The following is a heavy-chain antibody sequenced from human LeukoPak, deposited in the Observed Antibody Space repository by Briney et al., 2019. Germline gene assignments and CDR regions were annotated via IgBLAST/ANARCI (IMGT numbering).Heavy chain of an antibody. CDR3: ASPYYDSSGRRVAPTYH. J-gene: IGHJ5*02. D-gene: IGHD3-22*01. V-gene: IGHV4-30-2*01. CDR1: GGSISSGGYS. CDR2: IYHSGST. Sequence: PSETLSLTCAVSGGSISSGGYSWSWIRQPPGKGLEWIGYIYHSGSTYYDPSLKSRVTISVDTSKNQFSLKLSSVTAADTAVYYCASPYYDSSGRRVAPTYHWGQGTLVTVSS.